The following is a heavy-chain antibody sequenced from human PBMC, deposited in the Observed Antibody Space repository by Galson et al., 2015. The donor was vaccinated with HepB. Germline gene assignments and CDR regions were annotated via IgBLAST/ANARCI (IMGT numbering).Heavy chain of an antibody. CDR3: TTDVMSYDSSGYRYYMDV. D-gene: IGHD3-22*01. J-gene: IGHJ6*03. Sequence: SLRLSCAASGFTFSNAWMSWVRQAPGKGLEWVGRIKSKTDGGTTDYAAPVKGRFTISRDDSKNTLYLQMNSLKTEDTAVYYCTTDVMSYDSSGYRYYMDVWGKGTTVTVSS. V-gene: IGHV3-15*01. CDR2: IKSKTDGGTT. CDR1: GFTFSNAW.